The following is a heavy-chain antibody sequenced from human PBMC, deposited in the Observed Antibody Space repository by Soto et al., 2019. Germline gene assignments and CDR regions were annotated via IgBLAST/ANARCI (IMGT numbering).Heavy chain of an antibody. D-gene: IGHD6-19*01. CDR1: GGSMSSRKYY. V-gene: IGHV4-39*01. J-gene: IGHJ6*02. CDR2: IYYSGST. Sequence: PSEILSLTGTVSGGSMSSRKYYVGWIRQPPGKGLEWIGSIYYSGSTYYNPSLKSRVTISVDTSKNQFSLKLSSVTAADTAMYYCATPAVAKRYYYYGMDVWGQGTTVNVSS. CDR3: ATPAVAKRYYYYGMDV.